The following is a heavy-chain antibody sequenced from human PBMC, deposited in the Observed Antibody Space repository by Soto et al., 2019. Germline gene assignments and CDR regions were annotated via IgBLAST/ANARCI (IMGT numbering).Heavy chain of an antibody. CDR2: INPNSGGT. D-gene: IGHD4-17*01. Sequence: ASVKVSCKASGYTFTGYYMHWVRQAPGRGLEWMGWINPNSGGTNYAQKFQGWVTMTRDTSISTAYMELSRLRSDDTAVYYCARVATVTTHGAFDIRGQGTMVTGSS. CDR1: GYTFTGYY. CDR3: ARVATVTTHGAFDI. V-gene: IGHV1-2*04. J-gene: IGHJ3*02.